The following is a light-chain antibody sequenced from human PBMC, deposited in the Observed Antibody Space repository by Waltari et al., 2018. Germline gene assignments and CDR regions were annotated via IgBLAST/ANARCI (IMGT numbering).Light chain of an antibody. Sequence: EIVLTQSPGTLSLSPGERATLSCRASPSVSSSYLAWYQHKPGQAPRLLIYSTSSRATGIPDRFSGSGSGTDFTLTISRLEPEDFAMYYCQQFGDSPPSWTFGQGTKVEIK. CDR3: QQFGDSPPSWT. J-gene: IGKJ1*01. V-gene: IGKV3-20*01. CDR2: STS. CDR1: PSVSSSY.